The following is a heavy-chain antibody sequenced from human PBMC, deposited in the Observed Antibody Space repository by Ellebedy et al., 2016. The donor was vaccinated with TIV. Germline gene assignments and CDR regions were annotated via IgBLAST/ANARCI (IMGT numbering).Heavy chain of an antibody. CDR3: TPYCSDARRYDY. CDR2: IRTKTYGATT. Sequence: GESLKISXTSSGFTFGDFPISWFRQAPGKGLEWVSFIRTKTYGATTEYAASVRGRFTISRDDSKSIAYLQMNSLKTEDTAVYYCTPYCSDARRYDYWGQGTLVTVSS. CDR1: GFTFGDFP. V-gene: IGHV3-49*03. D-gene: IGHD2-15*01. J-gene: IGHJ4*02.